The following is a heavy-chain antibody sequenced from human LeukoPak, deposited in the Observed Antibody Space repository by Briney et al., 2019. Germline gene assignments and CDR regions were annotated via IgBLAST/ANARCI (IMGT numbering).Heavy chain of an antibody. D-gene: IGHD5-18*01. CDR3: AKDLSWNTADR. CDR1: GFTYTDYW. J-gene: IGHJ5*02. V-gene: IGHV3-74*01. Sequence: PGVSLRLSCVGSGFTYTDYWMHWFRQAPGNGPVWVSRINPDGTIIDYADSVKGRFSISRDNAKNLLYLQMNGLRADDTAVYYCAKDLSWNTADRWGQGILVTVSS. CDR2: INPDGTII.